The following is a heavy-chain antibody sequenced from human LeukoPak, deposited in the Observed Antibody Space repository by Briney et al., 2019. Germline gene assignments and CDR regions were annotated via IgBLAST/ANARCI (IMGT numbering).Heavy chain of an antibody. CDR1: GGSISSGSYY. D-gene: IGHD3-3*01. CDR3: ARDAGITIFGVVLYFDD. Sequence: PSQTLSLTCTVSGGSISSGSYYWSWIRQPAGKGLEWIGRIYTSGSSNYNPSLKSRVTISVDTSKNQFSLKLSSVTAADTAVYYCARDAGITIFGVVLYFDDWGQGTLVTVSS. J-gene: IGHJ4*02. V-gene: IGHV4-61*02. CDR2: IYTSGSS.